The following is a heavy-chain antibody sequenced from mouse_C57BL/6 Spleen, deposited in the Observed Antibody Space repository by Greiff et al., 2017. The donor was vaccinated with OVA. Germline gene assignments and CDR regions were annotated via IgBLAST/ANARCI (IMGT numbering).Heavy chain of an antibody. CDR2: ISYDGSN. D-gene: IGHD2-1*01. CDR3: AREGYGNYRYYAMDY. V-gene: IGHV3-6*01. Sequence: EVQRVESGPGLVKPSQSLSLTCSVTGYSITSGYYWNWIRQFPGNKLEWMGYISYDGSNNYNPSLKNRISITRDTSKNQFFLKLNSVTTEDTATDYCAREGYGNYRYYAMDYWGQGTSVTVSS. CDR1: GYSITSGYY. J-gene: IGHJ4*01.